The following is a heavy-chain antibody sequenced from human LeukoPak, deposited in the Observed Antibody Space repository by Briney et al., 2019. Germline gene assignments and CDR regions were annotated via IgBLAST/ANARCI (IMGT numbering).Heavy chain of an antibody. CDR2: ITNTGGP. Sequence: GGSLRLSCAASGFTFSSYAMSWVRQAPGKGLEWVSGITNTGGPSSADSVKGRFTISRDNAQSTLSLQMSRLRAEDTAVYFCVKDGRSSAPHWGQGTQVPVSS. CDR1: GFTFSSYA. D-gene: IGHD1-14*01. V-gene: IGHV3-23*01. J-gene: IGHJ4*02. CDR3: VKDGRSSAPH.